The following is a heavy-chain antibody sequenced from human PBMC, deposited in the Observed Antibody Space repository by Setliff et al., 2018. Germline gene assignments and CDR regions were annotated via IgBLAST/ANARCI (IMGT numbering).Heavy chain of an antibody. V-gene: IGHV4-59*11. Sequence: SETLSLTCTVFGDYISSHYWTWIRQSPGKGLEWIGYMYYTGSTNYNPSLKSRVTISVDTSKKQFSLRLNSVTAADTAVYYCARQGTAIRWFDPWGQGTLVTVSS. CDR1: GDYISSHY. CDR2: MYYTGST. J-gene: IGHJ5*02. D-gene: IGHD3-10*01. CDR3: ARQGTAIRWFDP.